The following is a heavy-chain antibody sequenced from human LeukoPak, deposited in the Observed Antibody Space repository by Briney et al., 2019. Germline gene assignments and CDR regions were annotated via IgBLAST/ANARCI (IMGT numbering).Heavy chain of an antibody. V-gene: IGHV1-8*01. D-gene: IGHD1-14*01. CDR3: ARVRARTRRRGYYYYYGMDV. J-gene: IGHJ6*02. CDR2: MNPNSGNT. Sequence: ASVKVSCKASGYTFTSYDINWVRQATGQGLEWMGWMNPNSGNTGYAQKFQGRVTMTRNTSISTAYMELSSLRSEDTAVYYCARVRARTRRRGYYYYYGMDVWGQGTTVTVSS. CDR1: GYTFTSYD.